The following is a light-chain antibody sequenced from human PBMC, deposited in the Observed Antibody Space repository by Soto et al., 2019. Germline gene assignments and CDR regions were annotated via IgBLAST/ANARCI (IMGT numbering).Light chain of an antibody. CDR1: QSLLHSDGNTY. CDR2: MIS. J-gene: IGKJ2*01. CDR3: MQATQPYT. Sequence: DIVMTQTPLSSPVTLGQPASISCRSSQSLLHSDGNTYLSWLQQRPGQPPRLLIYMISNRCSGVPDGVSGSGAGTDFTLKISRVEAEDVGVYYCMQATQPYTFGQGTKLEIK. V-gene: IGKV2-24*01.